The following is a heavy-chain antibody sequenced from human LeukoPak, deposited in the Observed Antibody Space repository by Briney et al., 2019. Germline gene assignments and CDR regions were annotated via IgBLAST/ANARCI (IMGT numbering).Heavy chain of an antibody. Sequence: GASVKVSCKAFGYTFTSYYIHWVRQAPGQGLEWMGIIYPSVGSTSFAQKFQGRVTMTRDMSTTTVYMELTSLRSEDTAVYYCAREYQLLGTVYNYFDPWGQGTLVTVSS. D-gene: IGHD2-2*01. CDR3: AREYQLLGTVYNYFDP. CDR2: IYPSVGST. V-gene: IGHV1-46*01. J-gene: IGHJ5*02. CDR1: GYTFTSYY.